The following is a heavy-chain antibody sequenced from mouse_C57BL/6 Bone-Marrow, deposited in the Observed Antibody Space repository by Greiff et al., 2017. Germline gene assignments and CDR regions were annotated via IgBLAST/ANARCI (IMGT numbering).Heavy chain of an antibody. CDR2: IYPGDGDT. CDR3: ARAWDWRQGDYLDY. J-gene: IGHJ2*01. V-gene: IGHV1-82*01. CDR1: GYAFSSSW. D-gene: IGHD3-2*01. Sequence: VKLQESGPELVKPGASVKISCKASGYAFSSSWMNWVKQRPGKGLEWIGRIYPGDGDTNYNGKFKGKATLTADKSSSTAYMQLSSLTSEDSAVYFGARAWDWRQGDYLDYWGQGTTLTVSS.